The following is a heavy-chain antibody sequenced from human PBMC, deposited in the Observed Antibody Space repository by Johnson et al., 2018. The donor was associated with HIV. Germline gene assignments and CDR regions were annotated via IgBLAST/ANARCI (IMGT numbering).Heavy chain of an antibody. Sequence: EVQLVESGGGVVRPGGSLRLSCAASGFTFDDYGLSWVRQAPGTGLEWVANIKQDESEKYDMDSVRGRFTVSRDSAKNSLYLQMNSPRSEDTAVYFCARDLVSHWLNDAFAIWGQGTMVTVSS. D-gene: IGHD3-9*01. CDR1: GFTFDDYG. V-gene: IGHV3-7*01. J-gene: IGHJ3*02. CDR2: IKQDESEK. CDR3: ARDLVSHWLNDAFAI.